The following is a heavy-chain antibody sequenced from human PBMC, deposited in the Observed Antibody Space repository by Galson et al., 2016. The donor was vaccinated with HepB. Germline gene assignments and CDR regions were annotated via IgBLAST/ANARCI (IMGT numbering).Heavy chain of an antibody. J-gene: IGHJ4*02. V-gene: IGHV1-18*01. CDR1: GYYFTTYG. CDR2: IGAYTGNT. Sequence: SVKVSCKAYGYYFTTYGFTWVRQAPEQGLEWMGWIGAYTGNTHPAHKFQDRVTLTRNTFPTTVYLELRSLRLDDTAVYYCAAHSGTNSWGRKALDYWGQGTLITVSS. CDR3: AAHSGTNSWGRKALDY. D-gene: IGHD1-26*01.